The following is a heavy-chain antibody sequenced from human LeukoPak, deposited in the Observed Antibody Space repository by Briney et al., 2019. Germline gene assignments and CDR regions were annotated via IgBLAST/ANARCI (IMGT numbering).Heavy chain of an antibody. CDR3: ARDDDWNYEDY. Sequence: PGGSLRLSCAASGFTFSNYWMSWVRQAPGKGLEWVANIKQDGSEKYYVDSVKGRFTISRDNAKNSLYLQMNSLRAEDTAMYYCARDDDWNYEDYWGQGTLVTVSS. CDR2: IKQDGSEK. D-gene: IGHD1-7*01. J-gene: IGHJ4*02. CDR1: GFTFSNYW. V-gene: IGHV3-7*01.